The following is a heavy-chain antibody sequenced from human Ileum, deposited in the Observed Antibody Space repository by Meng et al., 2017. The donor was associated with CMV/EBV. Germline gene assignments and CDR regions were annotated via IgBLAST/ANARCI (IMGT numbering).Heavy chain of an antibody. CDR1: GYTFTGYY. D-gene: IGHD1-26*01. CDR3: ARVVVGVTLLD. CDR2: INPNSGGT. Sequence: SCKASGYTFTGYYMPWVRQAPRQGLELMGWINPNSGGTSYAQKFRGRVTMTRDTSISTAYMELSRLRSDDTAVYYCARVVVGVTLLDWGQGTLVTVSS. V-gene: IGHV1-2*02. J-gene: IGHJ4*02.